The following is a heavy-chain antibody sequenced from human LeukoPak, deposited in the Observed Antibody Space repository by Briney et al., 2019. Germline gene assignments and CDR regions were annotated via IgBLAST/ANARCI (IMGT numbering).Heavy chain of an antibody. CDR1: GFTVSSNY. J-gene: IGHJ6*03. D-gene: IGHD5-12*01. Sequence: RGSLRLSCAASGFTVSSNYMSWVRQAPGKGLEWVSVIYSGGSTYYADSVKDRFTISRDNSKNTLYLQMNSLRAEDTAVYYCAKESVATIEGYYYYYMDVWGKGTTVTVSS. CDR2: IYSGGST. CDR3: AKESVATIEGYYYYYMDV. V-gene: IGHV3-66*01.